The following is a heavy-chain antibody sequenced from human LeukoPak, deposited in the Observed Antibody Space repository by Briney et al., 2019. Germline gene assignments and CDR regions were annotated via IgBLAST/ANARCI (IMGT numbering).Heavy chain of an antibody. CDR3: ARREQLGQIYYYYYMDV. V-gene: IGHV3-48*03. D-gene: IGHD6-6*01. Sequence: PGGSLRLSCAASGFTFSSYEMNWVRQAPGKGLEWVSYISSSGSTIYYADSVKGRFTISRDNAKNSLYLQMNSLRAEDTAVYYCARREQLGQIYYYYYMDVWGKGTTVTVSS. CDR2: ISSSGSTI. J-gene: IGHJ6*03. CDR1: GFTFSSYE.